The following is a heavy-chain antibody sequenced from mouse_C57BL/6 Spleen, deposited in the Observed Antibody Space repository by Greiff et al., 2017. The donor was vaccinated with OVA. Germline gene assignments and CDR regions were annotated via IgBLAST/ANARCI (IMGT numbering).Heavy chain of an antibody. V-gene: IGHV1-69*01. CDR1: GYTFTSYW. CDR2: IDPSDSYT. Sequence: QVQLQQPGAELVMPGASVKLSCKASGYTFTSYWMHWVKQRPGQGLEWIGEIDPSDSYTNSNQKFKGKSTLTVDKSSSTAYMQLSSLTSEDSAVYYCASVPASYSKGVGYIDVWGTGTTVTVSS. J-gene: IGHJ1*03. CDR3: ASVPASYSKGVGYIDV. D-gene: IGHD2-5*01.